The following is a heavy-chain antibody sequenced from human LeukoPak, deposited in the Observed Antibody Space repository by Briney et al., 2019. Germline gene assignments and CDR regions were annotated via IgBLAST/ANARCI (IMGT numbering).Heavy chain of an antibody. CDR3: ARRVVPAAKSTGWFDP. CDR1: GGPISSYY. V-gene: IGHV4-59*01. J-gene: IGHJ5*02. D-gene: IGHD2-2*01. CDR2: IYYSGST. Sequence: SETLSLNCTVSGGPISSYYWSWIRQPPGKGLERIGYIYYSGSTNYNPSLKSRVTISVDTSKNQFSLKLSSVTAADTAVYYCARRVVPAAKSTGWFDPWGQGTLVTVSS.